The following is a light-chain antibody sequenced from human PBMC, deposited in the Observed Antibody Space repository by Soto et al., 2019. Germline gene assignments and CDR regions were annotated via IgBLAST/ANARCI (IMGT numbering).Light chain of an antibody. Sequence: CVLKPAPSGSAAPRQKGPITCSGNSSHMGNNYVSWYQQLPGTAPKLLIYDNNKRPSGIPDRFSGSKSGTSATLGITGLQTGDEADYYCGTWDSSLSAYVFGTGTKVTVL. CDR3: GTWDSSLSAYV. V-gene: IGLV1-51*01. CDR2: DNN. J-gene: IGLJ1*01. CDR1: SSHMGNNY.